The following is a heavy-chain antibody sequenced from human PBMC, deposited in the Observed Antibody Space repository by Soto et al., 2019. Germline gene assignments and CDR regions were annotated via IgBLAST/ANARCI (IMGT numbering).Heavy chain of an antibody. CDR3: ARLTRRDGYNGYFDY. V-gene: IGHV3-21*01. J-gene: IGHJ4*02. CDR2: ISSSSSYI. D-gene: IGHD5-12*01. Sequence: GSLRLSCAASGFTFSSYSMNWVRQAPGKGLEWVSSISSSSSYIYYADSVKGRFTISRDNAKNSLYLQMNSLRAEDTAVYYCARLTRRDGYNGYFDYWGQGTLVTVSS. CDR1: GFTFSSYS.